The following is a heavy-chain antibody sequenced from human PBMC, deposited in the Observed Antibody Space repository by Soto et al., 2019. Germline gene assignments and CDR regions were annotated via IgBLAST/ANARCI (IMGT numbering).Heavy chain of an antibody. Sequence: SETLSLTCTVSGGSISGYYWSWIRQPPGKGLEWIGYMYNSGSTYYNPSLKSRVTLSVDTSKKQFSLKLSSVTAADTAVYYCASNSYWYIFYDYWGQGTLVTVSS. CDR3: ASNSYWYIFYDY. V-gene: IGHV4-4*09. J-gene: IGHJ4*02. D-gene: IGHD5-18*01. CDR2: MYNSGST. CDR1: GGSISGYY.